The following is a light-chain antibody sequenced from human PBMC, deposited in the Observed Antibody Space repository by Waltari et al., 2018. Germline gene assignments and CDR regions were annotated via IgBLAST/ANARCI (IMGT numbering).Light chain of an antibody. J-gene: IGKJ1*01. CDR2: GPS. V-gene: IGKV3D-15*01. CDR3: QQNSNWPRT. CDR1: QSVSSS. Sequence: EIVMTQSPATLSFSPGERATLSCRASQSVSSSVAWYQQKPGQAPRLLIYGPSSRATGIPDRFSGSGSGTEFTLTITSLEPEDVAVYYCQQNSNWPRTFGQGTKVEIK.